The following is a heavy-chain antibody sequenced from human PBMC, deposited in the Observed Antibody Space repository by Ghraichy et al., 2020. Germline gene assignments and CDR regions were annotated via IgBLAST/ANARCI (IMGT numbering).Heavy chain of an antibody. Sequence: GGSLRLSCAASGFTFTSYAMTWVRQAPGKGLEWVSAISGSGGSTYYADSVKGRFTISRDNSKNTLYLQMNSLRAEDTAVYYCACSYSSGRSYYFDYWGQGTLVTVSS. V-gene: IGHV3-23*01. CDR1: GFTFTSYA. D-gene: IGHD6-19*01. CDR3: ACSYSSGRSYYFDY. J-gene: IGHJ4*02. CDR2: ISGSGGST.